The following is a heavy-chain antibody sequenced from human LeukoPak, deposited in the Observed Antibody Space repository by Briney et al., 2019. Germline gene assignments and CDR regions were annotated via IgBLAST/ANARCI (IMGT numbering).Heavy chain of an antibody. CDR2: INPNSGGT. V-gene: IGHV1-2*04. D-gene: IGHD6-19*01. Sequence: ASVKVSCKASGYTFTSYYMHWVRQAPGQGLEWMGWINPNSGGTNYAQKFQGWVTMTRDTSISTAYMELSRLRSDDTAVYYCARGGSSGFPVYYYGMDVWAKGPRSPSP. CDR3: ARGGSSGFPVYYYGMDV. J-gene: IGHJ6*02. CDR1: GYTFTSYY.